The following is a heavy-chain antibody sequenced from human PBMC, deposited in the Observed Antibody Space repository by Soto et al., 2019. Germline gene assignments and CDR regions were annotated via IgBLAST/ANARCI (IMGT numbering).Heavy chain of an antibody. Sequence: EVQLLESGGGLVQPGGSLRLSCAASGFTFRSYAMSWVRQAPGKGLEWVSAISGSGGSTYYADSVKGRFTISRDNSKNTLYLQMNRLRAEDTAVYYCAKGLEILWFGEYPNGMDVWGQGTTVTVSS. J-gene: IGHJ6*02. D-gene: IGHD3-10*01. CDR2: ISGSGGST. CDR3: AKGLEILWFGEYPNGMDV. V-gene: IGHV3-23*01. CDR1: GFTFRSYA.